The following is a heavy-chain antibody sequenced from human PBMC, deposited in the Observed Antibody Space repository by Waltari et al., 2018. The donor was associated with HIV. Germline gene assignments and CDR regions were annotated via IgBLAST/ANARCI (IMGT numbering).Heavy chain of an antibody. D-gene: IGHD3-10*01. CDR3: ATKLSGKGWFDP. CDR2: VSYSGNT. CDR1: GGCITSDY. J-gene: IGHJ5*02. Sequence: QVQLQESGPGLVKPSETLSLTCTVSGGCITSDYWSWIRQPPGKGLEWIGYVSYSGNTNYNPSLKSRVTISVDTSKDQFSLKLSSVTAADTAVYYCATKLSGKGWFDPWGQGTLVTVSS. V-gene: IGHV4-59*01.